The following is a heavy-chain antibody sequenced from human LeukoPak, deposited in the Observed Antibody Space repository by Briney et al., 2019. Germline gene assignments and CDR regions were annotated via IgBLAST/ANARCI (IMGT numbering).Heavy chain of an antibody. V-gene: IGHV4-59*01. CDR2: IYYSGST. CDR3: ARVNRGYSYGPTKYYYMDV. J-gene: IGHJ6*03. Sequence: SETLSLPCTVSGGSMYNYYWSWIRQPPGKALVWIGYIYYSGSTIYNLSLKSRVTISVDTSKNQFSLKLSSVTAADTAVYYCARVNRGYSYGPTKYYYMDVWGKGTTVTVSS. D-gene: IGHD5-18*01. CDR1: GGSMYNYY.